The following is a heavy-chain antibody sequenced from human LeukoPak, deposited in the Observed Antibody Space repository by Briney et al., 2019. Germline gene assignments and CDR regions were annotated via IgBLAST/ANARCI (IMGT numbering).Heavy chain of an antibody. D-gene: IGHD3-3*01. CDR3: ARVTCNGHDFWSGYPQNCYMDV. J-gene: IGHJ6*03. CDR2: IYYSGST. Sequence: PSETLSLTCTVSGGSISSSSYYWGWIRQPPGKGLEWIGRIYYSGSTYYNPSLKSRVTISVDTSKNQFSLKLSSVTAADTAVYYCARVTCNGHDFWSGYPQNCYMDVWGKGTTVTVSS. V-gene: IGHV4-39*01. CDR1: GGSISSSSYY.